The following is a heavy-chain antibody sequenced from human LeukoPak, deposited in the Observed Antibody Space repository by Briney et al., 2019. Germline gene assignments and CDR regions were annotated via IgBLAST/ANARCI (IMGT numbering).Heavy chain of an antibody. Sequence: GGSLRLSCAASGFTFSSYGMHWVRQAPGKGLEWVAVIWYDGSNKYYADSVKGRFTMSRDNSKNTLYLQMNSLRAEDTAVYYCARDPYGDYDSYYYGMDVWGQGTTVTVSS. J-gene: IGHJ6*02. CDR1: GFTFSSYG. CDR2: IWYDGSNK. V-gene: IGHV3-33*01. CDR3: ARDPYGDYDSYYYGMDV. D-gene: IGHD4-17*01.